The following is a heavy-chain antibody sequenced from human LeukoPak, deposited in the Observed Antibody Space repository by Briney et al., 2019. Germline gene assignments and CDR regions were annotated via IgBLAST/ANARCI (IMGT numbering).Heavy chain of an antibody. CDR3: AKDLAL. D-gene: IGHD3-3*02. Sequence: GGSLRLSCAASGFTFDDYAMHWVRQAPGKGLEWVSGISWNSGSIGYADSVKGRFTISRDNAKNSLYLQMNSLRAEDTALYYCAKDLALWGRGTMVTVSS. J-gene: IGHJ3*01. CDR2: ISWNSGSI. V-gene: IGHV3-9*01. CDR1: GFTFDDYA.